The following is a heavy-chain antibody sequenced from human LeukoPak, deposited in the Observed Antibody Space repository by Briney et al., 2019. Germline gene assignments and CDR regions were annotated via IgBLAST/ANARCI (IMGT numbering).Heavy chain of an antibody. CDR1: GGSISSYY. CDR2: IYYSGST. Sequence: SETLSLTCTVSGGSISSYYWSWIRQPPGKELEWIGYIYYSGSTNYNPSLKSRVTISVDTSKNQFSLKLSSVTAADTAVYYCARDSGSLFDYWGQGTLVTVSS. CDR3: ARDSGSLFDY. D-gene: IGHD1-26*01. J-gene: IGHJ4*02. V-gene: IGHV4-59*01.